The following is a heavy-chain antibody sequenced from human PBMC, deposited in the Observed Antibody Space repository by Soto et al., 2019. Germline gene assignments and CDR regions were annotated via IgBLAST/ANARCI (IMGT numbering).Heavy chain of an antibody. CDR1: WFSLSTGGVG. CDR2: IYWYDDK. CDR3: AHSYYDFWSGYRPDYFDY. D-gene: IGHD3-3*01. J-gene: IGHJ4*02. V-gene: IGHV2-5*01. Sequence: SGATLVNPTQTLTLTCTFSWFSLSTGGVGVGWIRQTPGKALEWLALIYWYDDKRYSPSLKSRLTITKDTSKNQVVLTMTNMDPVDTATYYCAHSYYDFWSGYRPDYFDYWGQGTLVTVSS.